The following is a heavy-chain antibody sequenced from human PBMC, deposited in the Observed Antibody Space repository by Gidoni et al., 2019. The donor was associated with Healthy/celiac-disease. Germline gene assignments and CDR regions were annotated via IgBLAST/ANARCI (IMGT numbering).Heavy chain of an antibody. Sequence: EVQLVESGGGLIQPGGALRLSCAAAGFAVSTNYMSWVRQAPGKGLEWVSVSYSGGSTYYADSVKGRFTISRDNSKNTLYLQMNSLRAEDTAVYYCARDYGDYDWYFDLGGRGTLVTVSS. CDR1: GFAVSTNY. J-gene: IGHJ2*01. D-gene: IGHD4-17*01. V-gene: IGHV3-53*01. CDR2: SYSGGST. CDR3: ARDYGDYDWYFDL.